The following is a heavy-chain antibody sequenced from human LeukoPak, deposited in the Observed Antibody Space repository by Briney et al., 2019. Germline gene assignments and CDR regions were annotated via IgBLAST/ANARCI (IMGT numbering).Heavy chain of an antibody. D-gene: IGHD2-15*01. V-gene: IGHV3-30-3*01. J-gene: IGHJ4*02. CDR3: ARETGYCSGGSCSDYFDY. CDR2: ISYDGSNK. Sequence: GGSLRLSCAASGFTFSSYAMHWVRQATGKGLEWVAGISYDGSNKYYADSVKGRFTISRDNSKNTLYLQMNSLSDEDTAVYYCARETGYCSGGSCSDYFDYWGQGTLVTVSS. CDR1: GFTFSSYA.